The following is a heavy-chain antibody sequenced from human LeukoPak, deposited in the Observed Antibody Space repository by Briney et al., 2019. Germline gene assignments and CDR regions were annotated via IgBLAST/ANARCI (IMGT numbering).Heavy chain of an antibody. D-gene: IGHD3-3*01. V-gene: IGHV4-34*01. CDR3: ARAFTYYDFWSGYLGRYFDY. CDR1: GGSFSGYY. J-gene: IGHJ4*02. CDR2: INHSGST. Sequence: SETLSLTCAVYGGSFSGYYWSWIRQPPGKGLEWIGEINHSGSTNYNPSLKSRVTISVDTSKNQFSLKLSSVTAADTAVYYCARAFTYYDFWSGYLGRYFDYWGQGTLVTVSP.